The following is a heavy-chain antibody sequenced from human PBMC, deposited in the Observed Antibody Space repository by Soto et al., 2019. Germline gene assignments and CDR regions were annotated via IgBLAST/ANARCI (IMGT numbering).Heavy chain of an antibody. V-gene: IGHV4-39*01. CDR2: IYYSGST. CDR1: GGSISSSSYY. D-gene: IGHD5-12*01. J-gene: IGHJ4*02. Sequence: QLQLQESGPGLVKPSETLSLTCTVSGGSISSSSYYWGWIRQPPGKGLEWIGSIYYSGSTYYNPSLKSRVTISVDTSKNQFSLKLSSVTAADTAVYYCARGDGYNMRFDYWGQGTLVTVSS. CDR3: ARGDGYNMRFDY.